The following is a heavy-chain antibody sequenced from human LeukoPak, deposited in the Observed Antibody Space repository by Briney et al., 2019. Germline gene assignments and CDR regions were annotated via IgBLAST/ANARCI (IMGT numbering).Heavy chain of an antibody. CDR2: IIPILGIA. CDR1: GGTCSSYT. D-gene: IGHD6-19*01. Sequence: ASVKVSCKASGGTCSSYTISWVRQAPGQGLEWMGRIIPILGIANYAQKFQGRVTITADKSTSTAYMELSSLRSEDTAVYYCARSGGSSGGDVWGQGTTVTVSS. J-gene: IGHJ6*02. CDR3: ARSGGSSGGDV. V-gene: IGHV1-69*02.